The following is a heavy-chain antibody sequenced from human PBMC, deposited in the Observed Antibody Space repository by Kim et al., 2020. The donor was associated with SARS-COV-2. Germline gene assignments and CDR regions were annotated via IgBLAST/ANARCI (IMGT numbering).Heavy chain of an antibody. Sequence: SQTLSLTCAISGDSVSSNSAAWNWTRQSPSRGLEWLGRTYYRSKWYNDYAVSVKSRITINPDTSKNQFSLQLNSVTPEDTAVYYCAREYSRSKGGANWFDPWGPGTLVTVSS. V-gene: IGHV6-1*01. D-gene: IGHD6-13*01. J-gene: IGHJ5*02. CDR1: GDSVSSNSAA. CDR2: TYYRSKWYN. CDR3: AREYSRSKGGANWFDP.